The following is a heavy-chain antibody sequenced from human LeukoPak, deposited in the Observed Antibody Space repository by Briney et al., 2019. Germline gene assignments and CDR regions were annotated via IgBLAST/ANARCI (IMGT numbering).Heavy chain of an antibody. D-gene: IGHD3-22*01. CDR2: ISSSSTAI. Sequence: GGSLRLSCAASGFTFSDYYMSWIRQAPGKGLEWVSYISSSSTAIYYADSVKGRFTISRGTAKNSLYLQMNSLRAEDTAVYYCARSSGYRRFDYWGQGILVTVSS. V-gene: IGHV3-11*04. CDR3: ARSSGYRRFDY. CDR1: GFTFSDYY. J-gene: IGHJ4*02.